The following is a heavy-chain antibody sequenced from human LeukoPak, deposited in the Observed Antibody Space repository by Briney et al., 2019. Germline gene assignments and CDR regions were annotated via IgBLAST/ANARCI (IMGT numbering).Heavy chain of an antibody. Sequence: ASVKVSCXASGYTFTTYGISWMRQAPGQGLEWVGWVSGHNGNKNYAQKLQGRVTMTTDTSTSTAYMELRSLRSDDTAVYYCARDASYDFWSDPTELFDIWGQGTMVTVSS. CDR2: VSGHNGNK. V-gene: IGHV1-18*01. CDR1: GYTFTTYG. CDR3: ARDASYDFWSDPTELFDI. J-gene: IGHJ3*02. D-gene: IGHD3-3*01.